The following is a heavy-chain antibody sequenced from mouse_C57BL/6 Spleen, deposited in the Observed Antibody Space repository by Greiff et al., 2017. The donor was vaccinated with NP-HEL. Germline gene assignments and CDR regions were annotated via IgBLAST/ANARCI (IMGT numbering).Heavy chain of an antibody. J-gene: IGHJ3*01. Sequence: VQLKESGAELVRPGASVKLSCTASGFNIKDDYMHWVKQRPEQGLEWIGWIDPENGDTEYASKFQGKATITADTSSNTAYLQLSSLTSEDTAVYYFTTLLLRYLFAYWGQGTLVTVSA. CDR3: TTLLLRYLFAY. D-gene: IGHD1-1*01. CDR1: GFNIKDDY. V-gene: IGHV14-4*01. CDR2: IDPENGDT.